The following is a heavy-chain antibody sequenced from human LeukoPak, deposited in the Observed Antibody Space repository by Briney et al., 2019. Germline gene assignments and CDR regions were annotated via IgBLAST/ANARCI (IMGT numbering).Heavy chain of an antibody. D-gene: IGHD5/OR15-5a*01. J-gene: IGHJ4*01. CDR3: ARDLGGIYLRSNFDS. CDR1: GGSISSGSHY. CDR2: IYISGGT. V-gene: IGHV4-61*02. Sequence: KPSQTLSLTCTVSGGSISSGSHYWSWIRQPAGKGLEWIGRIYISGGTNYNPSLKSRVTISVDTSKNQFSLKLSSVTAADTAVYYSARDLGGIYLRSNFDSWGPGTLVTVSS.